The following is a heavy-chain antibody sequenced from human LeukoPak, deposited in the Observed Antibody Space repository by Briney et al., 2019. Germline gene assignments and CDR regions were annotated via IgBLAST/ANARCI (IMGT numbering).Heavy chain of an antibody. D-gene: IGHD2-15*01. CDR3: ARGGVVYPDSFDI. Sequence: GGSLRLSCAASGFTVSSSYMNWVRQAPGKGLEGVSLIFSGGGTYYADSVKGRFTISRDNSKNTLFLQMNSLRAEDTAVYYCARGGVVYPDSFDIWGRGTMVTVSS. J-gene: IGHJ3*02. CDR2: IFSGGGT. V-gene: IGHV3-66*01. CDR1: GFTVSSSY.